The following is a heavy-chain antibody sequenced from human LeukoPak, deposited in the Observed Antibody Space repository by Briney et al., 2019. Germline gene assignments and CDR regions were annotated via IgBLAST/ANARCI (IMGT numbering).Heavy chain of an antibody. D-gene: IGHD3-22*01. J-gene: IGHJ4*02. CDR2: IYYSGST. CDR3: AREYGVNYYDSSGYLDY. Sequence: PSETLSLTCTVSGGSISSGDYYWSWIRQPPGKGLEWIGYIYYSGSTYYNPSLKSRVTISVDTSKNQFSLKLSSVTAADTAVYYCAREYGVNYYDSSGYLDYWGQGTLVTVS. CDR1: GGSISSGDYY. V-gene: IGHV4-30-4*01.